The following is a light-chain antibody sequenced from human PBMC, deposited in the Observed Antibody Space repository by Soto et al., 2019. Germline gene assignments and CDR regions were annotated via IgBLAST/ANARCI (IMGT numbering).Light chain of an antibody. J-gene: IGKJ1*01. V-gene: IGKV1-5*03. CDR3: QQYNIHWA. Sequence: DIQMTQSPSTLSASVGDRVTITCRASQSISSWLAWYQQKPGKAPKLLIYKASSLESGVPSRFSGSGSGTEFTLTISSLQPDDFATYYCQQYNIHWAFGQGTKVEIK. CDR2: KAS. CDR1: QSISSW.